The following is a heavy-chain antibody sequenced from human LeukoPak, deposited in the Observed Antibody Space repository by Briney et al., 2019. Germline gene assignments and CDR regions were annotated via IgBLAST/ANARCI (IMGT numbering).Heavy chain of an antibody. CDR1: GFTFSSYG. D-gene: IGHD6-13*01. J-gene: IGHJ4*02. CDR3: ARDGGVSIAAAGTFDY. CDR2: IWYDGSNK. Sequence: PGGSLRLSCAASGFTFSSYGMHWVRQAPGKGLEWVAVIWYDGSNKYYADSVKGRFTISRDNSKNTLYLQMNSLRAEDTAVYYCARDGGVSIAAAGTFDYWGQGTLVTVSS. V-gene: IGHV3-33*01.